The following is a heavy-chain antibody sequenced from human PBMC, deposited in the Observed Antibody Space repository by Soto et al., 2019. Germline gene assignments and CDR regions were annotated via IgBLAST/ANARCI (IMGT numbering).Heavy chain of an antibody. CDR3: ARHIDLIVRSSMIVVVNNWFDP. CDR1: GGSISSSSYY. D-gene: IGHD3-22*01. V-gene: IGHV4-39*01. CDR2: IYYSGST. J-gene: IGHJ5*02. Sequence: PSETLSLTCTVSGGSISSSSYYWGWIRQPPGKGLEWIGSIYYSGSTYYNPSLKSRVTISVDTSKNQFSLKLSSVTAADTAVYYCARHIDLIVRSSMIVVVNNWFDPWGQGTLVTV.